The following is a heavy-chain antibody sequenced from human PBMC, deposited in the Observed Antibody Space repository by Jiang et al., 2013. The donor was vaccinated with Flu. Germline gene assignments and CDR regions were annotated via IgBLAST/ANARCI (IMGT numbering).Heavy chain of an antibody. CDR1: GGSFSGYY. CDR3: ARDSLVVAAPFDY. J-gene: IGHJ4*02. V-gene: IGHV4-34*01. D-gene: IGHD2-15*01. CDR2: INHSGST. Sequence: LLKPSETLSLTCAVYGGSFSGYYWSWIRQPPGKGLEWIGEINHSGSTNYNPSLKSRVTISVDTSKNQFSLKLSSVTAADTAVYYCARDSLVVAAPFDYWGQGTLVTVSS.